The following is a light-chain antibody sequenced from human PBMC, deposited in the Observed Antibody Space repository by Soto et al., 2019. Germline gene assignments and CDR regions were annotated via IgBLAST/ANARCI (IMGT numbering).Light chain of an antibody. J-gene: IGKJ2*01. CDR1: QSVLYSSNNKNY. V-gene: IGKV4-1*01. CDR3: QQYYNFPYT. Sequence: DIVMTQSPDSLAVSLGERATINCESSQSVLYSSNNKNYLAWYQQKPGQPPKLLIYWASTRESGVPDRFTGSGSGTDFTLTISSLQAEDVAVYYCQQYYNFPYTFGQGTKLEI. CDR2: WAS.